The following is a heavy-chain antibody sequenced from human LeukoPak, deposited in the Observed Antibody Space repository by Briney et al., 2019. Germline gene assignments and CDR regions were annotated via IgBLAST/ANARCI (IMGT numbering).Heavy chain of an antibody. J-gene: IGHJ4*02. CDR3: ASAMVRGVITNPYYFDY. D-gene: IGHD3-10*01. CDR1: GFTFSSYS. Sequence: GGSLRLSCAASGFTFSSYSMNWVRQAPGKGLEWVSSISSSSSYIYYADSVKGRFTISRDNAKNSLYLQMNSLRAEDTAVYYCASAMVRGVITNPYYFDYWGQGTLVTVSS. CDR2: ISSSSSYI. V-gene: IGHV3-21*01.